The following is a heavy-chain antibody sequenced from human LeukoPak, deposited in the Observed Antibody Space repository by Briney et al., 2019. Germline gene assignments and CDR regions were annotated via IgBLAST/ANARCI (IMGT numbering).Heavy chain of an antibody. J-gene: IGHJ3*02. Sequence: GGSLRLSCAASGFTVSSKYMTWVRQGPGKGLEWVSTIYSGGTTYYADSVKGRFTISRDDSKNTLYLQMSSLSAEDTAVYYSARERTGRQAFDMWGQGTMVTVSS. CDR2: IYSGGTT. CDR1: GFTVSSKY. V-gene: IGHV3-53*01. CDR3: ARERTGRQAFDM. D-gene: IGHD1-1*01.